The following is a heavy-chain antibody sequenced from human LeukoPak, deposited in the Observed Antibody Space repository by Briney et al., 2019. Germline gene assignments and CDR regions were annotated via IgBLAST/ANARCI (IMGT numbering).Heavy chain of an antibody. V-gene: IGHV1-46*01. J-gene: IGHJ3*02. CDR3: ARGYYDSSGYREDTFDI. CDR1: GYTFTSYY. CDR2: INPSGGST. Sequence: GASVKVSCKASGYTFTSYYMHWVRQAPGQGLEWMGIINPSGGSTSYAQKFQGRVTMTRDTSTSTVYMELSSLRSEDTAVYYCARGYYDSSGYREDTFDIWGQGTMVTVSS. D-gene: IGHD3-22*01.